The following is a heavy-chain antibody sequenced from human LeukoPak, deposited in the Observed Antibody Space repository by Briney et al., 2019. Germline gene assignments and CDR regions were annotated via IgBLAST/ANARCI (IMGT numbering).Heavy chain of an antibody. CDR3: ARDISGSANYYFDY. D-gene: IGHD3-10*01. J-gene: IGHJ4*02. V-gene: IGHV3-30*04. CDR1: GLTLSNSA. CDR2: ISVDGRDT. Sequence: GGSLRLSCAASGLTLSNSAMDWVRQAPDKGLEWVAVISVDGRDTHYADSVKGRFTISRDNSKNTVYLQMNSLRAEDTALYYCARDISGSANYYFDYWGQGTLVTVSS.